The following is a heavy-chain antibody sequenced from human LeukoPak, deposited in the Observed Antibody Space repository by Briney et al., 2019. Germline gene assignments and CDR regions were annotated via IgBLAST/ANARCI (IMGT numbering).Heavy chain of an antibody. D-gene: IGHD3-22*01. Sequence: QPGGSLRLSCAASGFTFSSYAMSWVRQAPGKGLEWVSAISGSGGSTHYADSVKGRFTISRDNSKNTLYLQMNSLRAEDTAVYYCANHPYYYDSSGYFDYWGQGTLVTVSS. V-gene: IGHV3-23*01. CDR2: ISGSGGST. CDR1: GFTFSSYA. J-gene: IGHJ4*02. CDR3: ANHPYYYDSSGYFDY.